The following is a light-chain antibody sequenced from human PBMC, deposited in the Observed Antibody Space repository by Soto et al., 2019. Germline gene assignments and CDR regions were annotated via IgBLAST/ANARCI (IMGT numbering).Light chain of an antibody. CDR3: QQYNSYSIT. CDR1: QSISSW. J-gene: IGKJ5*01. V-gene: IGKV1-5*01. Sequence: DIQMTQSPSTLSASVGDRVTITCRASQSISSWLAWYQQKPGKAPKLLIYDAYSLESGVPSRFSGSGSGTEFTLTISSLQHDDFATYYCQQYNSYSITFGQGTRLEIK. CDR2: DAY.